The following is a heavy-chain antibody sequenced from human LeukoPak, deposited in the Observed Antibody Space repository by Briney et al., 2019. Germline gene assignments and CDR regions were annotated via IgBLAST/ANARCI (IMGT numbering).Heavy chain of an antibody. CDR2: IIPIFGTA. Sequence: ASVKVSCKASGGTFSSYAISWVRQAPGQGLEWMGGIIPIFGTANYAQKFQGRVTITADESTSTAYMELSSLRSEDTAVYYCARDRYCSSTSCPEDWFDPWGQGTLVTVSS. V-gene: IGHV1-69*01. CDR3: ARDRYCSSTSCPEDWFDP. CDR1: GGTFSSYA. J-gene: IGHJ5*02. D-gene: IGHD2-2*01.